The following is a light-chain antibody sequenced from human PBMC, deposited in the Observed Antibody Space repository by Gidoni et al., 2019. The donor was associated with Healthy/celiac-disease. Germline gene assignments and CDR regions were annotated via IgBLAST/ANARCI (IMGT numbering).Light chain of an antibody. CDR1: SSNIGSNT. J-gene: IGLJ2*01. CDR3: AAWDDSLNGLVV. V-gene: IGLV1-44*01. CDR2: SNN. Sequence: QSVLTQPPSASGTPGPRVTISCSGSSSNIGSNTVNWYQQLPGTAPKLLIYSNNQRPSGVPDRFSGSKSGTSASLAISGLQSEDEADYYCAAWDDSLNGLVVFGGGTKLTVL.